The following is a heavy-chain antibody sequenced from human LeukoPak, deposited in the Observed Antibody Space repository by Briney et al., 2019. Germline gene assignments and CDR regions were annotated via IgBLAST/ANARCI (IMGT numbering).Heavy chain of an antibody. Sequence: SVKVSCKASGGTFSSYAISWVRQAPGQGLEWMGGIIPIFGTANYAQKFQGRVTITADESTSTAYMELSSLRSEDTAVYYCARDTTGSSGWSIYYFDYWGQGTLVTVSS. CDR1: GGTFSSYA. D-gene: IGHD6-19*01. CDR3: ARDTTGSSGWSIYYFDY. V-gene: IGHV1-69*13. J-gene: IGHJ4*02. CDR2: IIPIFGTA.